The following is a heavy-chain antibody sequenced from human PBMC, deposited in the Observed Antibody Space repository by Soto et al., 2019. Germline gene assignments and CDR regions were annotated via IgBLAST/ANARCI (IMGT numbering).Heavy chain of an antibody. D-gene: IGHD6-13*01. CDR3: ARERGEAAAEIDYYGMDV. V-gene: IGHV1-2*04. Sequence: ASVKVSCKASGYTFTGYYMHWVRQAPGQGLEWMGWINPNSGGTNYAQKFQGWVTMTRDTSISTAYMELSRLRSDDTAVYYCARERGEAAAEIDYYGMDVWGQGTTVTVSS. CDR2: INPNSGGT. CDR1: GYTFTGYY. J-gene: IGHJ6*02.